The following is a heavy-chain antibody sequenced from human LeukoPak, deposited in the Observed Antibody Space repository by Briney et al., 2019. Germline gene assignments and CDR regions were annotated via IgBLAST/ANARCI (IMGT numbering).Heavy chain of an antibody. J-gene: IGHJ6*03. CDR3: ARVGSYGLYYYYYYMDV. CDR1: GGSISSYY. V-gene: IGHV4-4*07. CDR2: IHTSGST. D-gene: IGHD5-18*01. Sequence: SETLSLTCTVSGGSISSYYWSWIRQPAGKGLEWIGRIHTSGSTNYNPSLKSRVTMSVDTSKNQFSLKLSSVTAADTAVYYCARVGSYGLYYYYYYMDVWGKGTTVTVSS.